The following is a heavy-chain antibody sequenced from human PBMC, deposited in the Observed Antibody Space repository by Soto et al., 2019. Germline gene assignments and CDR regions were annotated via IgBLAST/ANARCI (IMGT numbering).Heavy chain of an antibody. CDR1: GFTFSSYA. V-gene: IGHV3-23*01. J-gene: IGHJ4*02. CDR2: ISGSGGST. Sequence: GGSLRLSCAASGFTFSSYAMSWVRQAPGKGLEWVSAISGSGGSTYYADSVKGRFTISRDNSKNTLYLQMNSLRAEDTAVYYCAKEWKYSSGWLRPFDYWGQGTLVTVSS. CDR3: AKEWKYSSGWLRPFDY. D-gene: IGHD6-19*01.